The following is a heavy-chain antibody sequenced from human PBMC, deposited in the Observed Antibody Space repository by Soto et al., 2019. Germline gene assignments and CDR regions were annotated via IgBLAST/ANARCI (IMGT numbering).Heavy chain of an antibody. CDR2: ISYDGSNK. V-gene: IGHV3-30*18. D-gene: IGHD5-18*01. Sequence: GSLRLSCAASGFTFSSYGMHWVRQAPGKGLEWVAVISYDGSNKYYADSVKGRFTISRDNSKNTLYLQMNSLRAEDTAVYYCAKDQRTLYSYGDNWFDPWGQGTLVTVSS. J-gene: IGHJ5*02. CDR3: AKDQRTLYSYGDNWFDP. CDR1: GFTFSSYG.